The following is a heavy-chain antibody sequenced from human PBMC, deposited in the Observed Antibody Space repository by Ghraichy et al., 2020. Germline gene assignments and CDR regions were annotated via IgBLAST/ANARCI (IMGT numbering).Heavy chain of an antibody. CDR2: ICGSGGRK. D-gene: IGHD3-22*01. CDR1: GFTFSSFA. J-gene: IGHJ5*02. CDR3: ANASNYDDVSGYDFDTNWFHP. V-gene: IGHV3-23*01. Sequence: GGSLRLSCAASGFTFSSFAMSWVRQAPGKGLEWVSTICGSGGRKYYAESVKGRFTISRDNSKNTLYLQMNSLRAEDTAVYFCANASNYDDVSGYDFDTNWFHPLGQGTLVTVAS.